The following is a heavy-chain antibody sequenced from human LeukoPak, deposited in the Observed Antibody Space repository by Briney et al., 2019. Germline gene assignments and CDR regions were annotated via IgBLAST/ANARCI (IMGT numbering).Heavy chain of an antibody. J-gene: IGHJ4*02. CDR2: IKQDGSEK. CDR1: GFTFSSYA. V-gene: IGHV3-7*01. Sequence: PGASLRLSCAASGFTFSSYAMSWVRQAPGKGLEWVANIKQDGSEKYYVDSVKGRFTISRDNAKNSLYLQVNGLRAEDTALYYCARPLMVRGFDYWGQGTLVTVSS. D-gene: IGHD3-10*01. CDR3: ARPLMVRGFDY.